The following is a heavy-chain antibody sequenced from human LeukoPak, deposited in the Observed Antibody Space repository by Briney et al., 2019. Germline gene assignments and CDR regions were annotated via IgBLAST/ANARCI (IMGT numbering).Heavy chain of an antibody. D-gene: IGHD3-10*01. J-gene: IGHJ4*02. CDR3: GRHRSGSGTYFIDY. CDR2: MKKDGSET. CDR1: GFTFSSYS. V-gene: IGHV3-7*01. Sequence: GGSLRLSCVVSGFTFSSYSMIWVRQAPGKGLQWVANMKKDGSETKYVESVKGRFTIPRDNAKNSLYLQMDSLRAEDTAVYYCGRHRSGSGTYFIDYWGQGTLVSVSS.